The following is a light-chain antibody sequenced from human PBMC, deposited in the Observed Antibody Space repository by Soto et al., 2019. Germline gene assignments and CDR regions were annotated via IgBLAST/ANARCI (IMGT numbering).Light chain of an antibody. J-gene: IGKJ5*01. V-gene: IGKV1-5*03. CDR1: QSISAW. CDR2: KAS. CDR3: QQYHSYPRT. Sequence: DIQMTQSPSTLSASVGERVTITCRAGQSISAWLAWYQQKPGKAPKLLIYKASNVESGVPSRFSGSGSGTEFTLTISSLQPDDFATYYCQQYHSYPRTFGQGTRLEIK.